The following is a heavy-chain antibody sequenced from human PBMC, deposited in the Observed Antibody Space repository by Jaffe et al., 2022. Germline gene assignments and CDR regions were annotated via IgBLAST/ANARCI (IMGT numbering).Heavy chain of an antibody. CDR1: GGSIGNNF. D-gene: IGHD3-10*01. CDR3: ARGRDFSYYDS. J-gene: IGHJ5*01. Sequence: QVQLQESGPGLLKPSETLSLTCTVSGGSIGNNFWTWIRQPPGKGLEWIGYIHDSGNTDYNPSLKSRLTISQHTSKRQFSLELTSVTAADTAVFYCARGRDFSYYDSWGQGTLVTVSS. CDR2: IHDSGNT. V-gene: IGHV4-59*01.